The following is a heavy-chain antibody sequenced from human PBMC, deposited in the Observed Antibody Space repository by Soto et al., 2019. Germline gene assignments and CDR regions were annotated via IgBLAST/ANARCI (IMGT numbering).Heavy chain of an antibody. CDR2: IYWDDDK. CDR1: GFSLSTSGVG. V-gene: IGHV2-5*02. Sequence: QITLKESGPTLVKPTQTLTLTCTFSGFSLSTSGVGVGWIRQPPGKALEWLALIYWDDDKRYIPSLKSRLTITKDTAKTPVVRTMINMDPVDTSTFYCAHRPGSGMEVWGQGTTVTVSS. D-gene: IGHD3-10*01. CDR3: AHRPGSGMEV. J-gene: IGHJ6*02.